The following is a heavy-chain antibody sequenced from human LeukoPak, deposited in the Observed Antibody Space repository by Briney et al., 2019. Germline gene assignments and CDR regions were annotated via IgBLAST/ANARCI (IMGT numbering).Heavy chain of an antibody. CDR2: IYYTGTT. CDR3: ARFSSGCSTASCFLTN. CDR1: GGSLSGHY. Sequence: SETLSLTCTVGGGSLSGHYWSWIRQPPGKGLELVGHIYYTGTTFYNPSLNIRVTISLDTSRNQLSLRLTSVTAADTAVYYCARFSSGCSTASCFLTNWGQGTLVTVSS. D-gene: IGHD2/OR15-2a*01. V-gene: IGHV4-59*11. J-gene: IGHJ4*02.